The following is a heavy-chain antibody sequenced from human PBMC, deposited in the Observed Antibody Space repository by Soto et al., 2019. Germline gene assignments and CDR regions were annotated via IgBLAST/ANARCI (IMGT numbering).Heavy chain of an antibody. V-gene: IGHV4-61*08. J-gene: IGHJ5*02. CDR1: GGSISSGGYS. Sequence: SETLSLTCAVSGGSISSGGYSWSWIRQPPGKGLEWIGYIYYSGSTNYNPSLKSRVTMSVDTSKNQFSLKLRSVTAADTAVYYCAIWYNYNWFDPWGQGTLVTVSS. CDR2: IYYSGST. D-gene: IGHD1-1*01. CDR3: AIWYNYNWFDP.